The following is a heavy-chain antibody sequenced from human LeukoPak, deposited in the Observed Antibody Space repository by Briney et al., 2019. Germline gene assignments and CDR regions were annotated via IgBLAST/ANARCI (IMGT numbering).Heavy chain of an antibody. CDR2: IIPILGIA. CDR3: ATHSGSYSYYFDY. CDR1: GGTFSSYA. Sequence: ASVKVSCKASGGTFSSYAISWVRQAPGQGLEWMGRIIPILGIANYAQKFQGRVTITADKSTGTAYMELSSLRSEDTAVYYCATHSGSYSYYFDYWGQGTLVTVSS. J-gene: IGHJ4*02. D-gene: IGHD1-26*01. V-gene: IGHV1-69*04.